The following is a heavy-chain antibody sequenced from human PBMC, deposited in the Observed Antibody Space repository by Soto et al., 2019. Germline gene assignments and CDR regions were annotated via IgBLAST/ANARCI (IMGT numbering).Heavy chain of an antibody. V-gene: IGHV1-18*04. CDR1: GYTFTSYG. CDR2: ISAYNGNT. Sequence: ASVKVSCKASGYTFTSYGISWLRQAPGQGLEWMGWISAYNGNTNYAQKLQGRVTMTTDTSTSTAYMELRSLRSDDTAVYYCARDHSSSWYYVYYYYGMDVWGQGTTVT. D-gene: IGHD6-13*01. J-gene: IGHJ6*02. CDR3: ARDHSSSWYYVYYYYGMDV.